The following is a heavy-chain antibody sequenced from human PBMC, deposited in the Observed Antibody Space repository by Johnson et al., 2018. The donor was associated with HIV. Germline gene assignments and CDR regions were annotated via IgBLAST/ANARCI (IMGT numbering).Heavy chain of an antibody. CDR3: ASYCSGGSCYRRSPSDAFDI. CDR1: GFTFSSYG. V-gene: IGHV3-30*19. CDR2: IWYDGSNK. J-gene: IGHJ3*02. D-gene: IGHD2-15*01. Sequence: QMQLVESGGGVVQPGRSLRLSCAASGFTFSSYGMHWVRQAPGKGLEWVAVIWYDGSNKYYADSVKGRFTISRDNSKNTLYLQMNSLRAEDTAVYYCASYCSGGSCYRRSPSDAFDIWGQGTMVTVSS.